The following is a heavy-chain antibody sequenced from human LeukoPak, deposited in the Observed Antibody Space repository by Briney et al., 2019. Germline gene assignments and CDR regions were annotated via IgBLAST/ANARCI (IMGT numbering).Heavy chain of an antibody. CDR1: GGSISSYY. Sequence: PSETLSLTCTVSGGSISSYYWSWIRQPPGKGLEWVSGINWNGDSTGYADSVKGRFTISRDNSKNTLYLQMNSLRAEDTAVYYCAKDRWLAHDAFDIWGQGTMVTVSS. J-gene: IGHJ3*02. V-gene: IGHV3-20*04. CDR2: INWNGDST. CDR3: AKDRWLAHDAFDI. D-gene: IGHD6-19*01.